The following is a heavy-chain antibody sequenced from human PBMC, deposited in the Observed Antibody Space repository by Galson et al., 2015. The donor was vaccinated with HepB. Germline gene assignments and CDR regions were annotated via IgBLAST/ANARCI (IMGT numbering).Heavy chain of an antibody. D-gene: IGHD3-3*01. CDR1: GFTFSSYA. V-gene: IGHV3-33*01. J-gene: IGHJ4*02. CDR3: ARDFGFGLDH. CDR2: IWYDGSIK. Sequence: SLRLSCAASGFTFSSYAMNWVRQAPGKGLEWVAVIWYDGSIKYYKDSVRGRFTVSRDNSKNTLYLVMNSLRGEDTALYYCARDFGFGLDHWGQGTLVSVSS.